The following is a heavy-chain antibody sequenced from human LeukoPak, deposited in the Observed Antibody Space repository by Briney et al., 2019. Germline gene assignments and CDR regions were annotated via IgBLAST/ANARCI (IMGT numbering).Heavy chain of an antibody. CDR2: ISTTGGST. D-gene: IGHD6-13*01. V-gene: IGHV3-23*01. CDR1: GFSFNNYA. Sequence: GGSLRLSCAASGFSFNNYAMSWVRQAPGKGLEWVSAISTTGGSTYYADSVKGRFTISRDNSKNTLSLQMDSLRVEDTAVYYCARDPPGIAASVSGGWGQGTLVTVSS. CDR3: ARDPPGIAASVSGG. J-gene: IGHJ4*02.